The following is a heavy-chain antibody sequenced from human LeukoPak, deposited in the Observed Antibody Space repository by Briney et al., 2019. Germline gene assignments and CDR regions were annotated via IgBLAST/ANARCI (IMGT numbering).Heavy chain of an antibody. Sequence: SETLSLTCTVFGGSVSSGDYYWSWIRQTPGKGLEWIGYILYSGSTYYNPSLKSRLTISVDTSKNQFSLKLSSVTAADTAVYYCARVPNQSKYSVGNYWGQGTLVTVSS. CDR1: GGSVSSGDYY. D-gene: IGHD1-14*01. V-gene: IGHV4-30-4*01. CDR3: ARVPNQSKYSVGNY. J-gene: IGHJ4*02. CDR2: ILYSGST.